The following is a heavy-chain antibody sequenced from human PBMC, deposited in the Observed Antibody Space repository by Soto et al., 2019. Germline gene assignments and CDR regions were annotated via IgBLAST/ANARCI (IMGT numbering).Heavy chain of an antibody. V-gene: IGHV4-39*01. CDR3: AILTPQTSGSYYYYYYGMDV. D-gene: IGHD1-26*01. Sequence: SETLSLTCTVSGGSISSSSYYWGWIRQPPGKGLEWIGSIYYSGSTYYNPSLKSRVTISVDTSNNQVSLKLSPVTAADTAVYYCAILTPQTSGSYYYYYYGMDVWGQGTTVTVSS. CDR2: IYYSGST. J-gene: IGHJ6*02. CDR1: GGSISSSSYY.